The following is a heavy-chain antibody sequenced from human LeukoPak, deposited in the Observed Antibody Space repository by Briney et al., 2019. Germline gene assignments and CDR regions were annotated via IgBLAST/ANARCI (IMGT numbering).Heavy chain of an antibody. Sequence: GGSLRLSCAASGFTFSDYAMHWIRQAPGKGLEYLSAISSNGGSTYYANSVKGRFTISRDNSKNTLYLQMGSPRAEDMAVYYCAREPRSWFFDYWGQGTLVTVSS. CDR1: GFTFSDYA. V-gene: IGHV3-64*01. J-gene: IGHJ4*02. CDR2: ISSNGGST. D-gene: IGHD6-13*01. CDR3: AREPRSWFFDY.